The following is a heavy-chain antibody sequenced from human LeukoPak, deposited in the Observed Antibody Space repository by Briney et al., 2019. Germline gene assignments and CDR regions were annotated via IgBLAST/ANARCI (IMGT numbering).Heavy chain of an antibody. J-gene: IGHJ3*02. CDR3: AKFGLAGSGRYHDAFDI. CDR1: GFTFSSYG. CDR2: ISGSGGSP. D-gene: IGHD3-10*01. Sequence: GGSLRLPCAASGFTFSSYGMTWVRQAPGKGLEWVSAISGSGGSPYYADSVKGRSTISRDNSKNTLYLQMNSLRAEDTAVYYCAKFGLAGSGRYHDAFDIWGQGTMVTVSS. V-gene: IGHV3-23*01.